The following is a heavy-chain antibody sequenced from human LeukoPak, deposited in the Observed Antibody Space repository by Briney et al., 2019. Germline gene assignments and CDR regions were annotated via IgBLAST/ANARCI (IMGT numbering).Heavy chain of an antibody. CDR3: VRPIGSSTL. CDR2: VKQDGSET. D-gene: IGHD2-2*01. V-gene: IGHV3-7*01. CDR1: GFTFSNYW. J-gene: IGHJ4*02. Sequence: GGSLRLPCTASGFTFSNYWMSWVRQAPGKGLEWVASVKQDGSETYYVDSVKGRFTISRDNAKNSLYLQMNSLRAEDTAVYFGVRPIGSSTLWGQGTLVTVSS.